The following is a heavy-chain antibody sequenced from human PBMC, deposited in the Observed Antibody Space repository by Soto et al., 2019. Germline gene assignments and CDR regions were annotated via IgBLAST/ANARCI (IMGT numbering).Heavy chain of an antibody. V-gene: IGHV4-31*03. Sequence: QVQLQESGPGLVKPSQTLSLTCTVSGGSISSGGYYWSWIRQHPGKGLEWIGYIYFSGSTYYNPSLKRRVTISVDTSNNQCSLKLSSVTAADTAVYYCARSPHIQLWSYPSDYWGQGTLVTVSS. J-gene: IGHJ4*02. CDR1: GGSISSGGYY. D-gene: IGHD5-18*01. CDR3: ARSPHIQLWSYPSDY. CDR2: IYFSGST.